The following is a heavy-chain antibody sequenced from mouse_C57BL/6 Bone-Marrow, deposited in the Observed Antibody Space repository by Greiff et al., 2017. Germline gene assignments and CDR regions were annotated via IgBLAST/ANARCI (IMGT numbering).Heavy chain of an antibody. CDR2: IDPSDSYT. Sequence: VQLQQPGAELVRPGTSVKLSCKASGYTFTSYWMHWVKQRPGQGLEWIGVIDPSDSYTNYNQKFKGKATLTVDTSSSTAYMQLSSLTSEDSAVYYCARWDYDWFAYWGQATLVTVSA. J-gene: IGHJ3*01. D-gene: IGHD2-4*01. V-gene: IGHV1-59*01. CDR1: GYTFTSYW. CDR3: ARWDYDWFAY.